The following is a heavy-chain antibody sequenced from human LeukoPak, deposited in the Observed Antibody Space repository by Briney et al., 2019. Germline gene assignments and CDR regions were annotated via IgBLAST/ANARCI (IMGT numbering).Heavy chain of an antibody. J-gene: IGHJ4*02. Sequence: GGSLRLPCAASGFTFSSYAMTWVRQAPGKGLEWVSAISGSGTNTYSADSVKGRFTISRDNSKNTLYLQMNSLRAEDTAVYYCAKRDSGSHYVDYWGQGTLVTVSS. D-gene: IGHD1-26*01. CDR1: GFTFSSYA. CDR2: ISGSGTNT. CDR3: AKRDSGSHYVDY. V-gene: IGHV3-23*01.